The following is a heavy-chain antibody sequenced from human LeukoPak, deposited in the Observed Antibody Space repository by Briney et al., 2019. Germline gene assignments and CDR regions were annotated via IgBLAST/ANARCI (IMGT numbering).Heavy chain of an antibody. D-gene: IGHD3-10*01. Sequence: PGGSLRLSCAASGFTFSSYEMNWVRQAPGKGLEWVSYISSSGSTIYYADSVKGRFTISRDNAKKSLYLQMNSLRAEDTAMYYCARGWSGDYFDYWGQGTLVTVSS. V-gene: IGHV3-48*03. CDR1: GFTFSSYE. J-gene: IGHJ4*02. CDR2: ISSSGSTI. CDR3: ARGWSGDYFDY.